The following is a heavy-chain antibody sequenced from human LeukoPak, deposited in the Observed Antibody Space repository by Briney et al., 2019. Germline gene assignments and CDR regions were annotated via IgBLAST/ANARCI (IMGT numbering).Heavy chain of an antibody. V-gene: IGHV3-30*02. CDR1: GFILSSYA. CDR3: AKGGATDY. CDR2: TQHDGDDK. Sequence: GSLRLSCAASGFILSSYAMHWVRQAPGKGLEWVAFTQHDGDDKYYADSVKGRFTISRDNSKNTLYLQMNSLRAEDTAVYYCAKGGATDYWGQGTLVTVSS. J-gene: IGHJ4*02. D-gene: IGHD1-26*01.